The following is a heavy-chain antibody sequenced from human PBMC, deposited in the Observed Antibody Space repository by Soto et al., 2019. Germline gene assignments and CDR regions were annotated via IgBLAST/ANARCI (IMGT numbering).Heavy chain of an antibody. Sequence: QVQLVESGGDLVKPGGSLRLSCAASGFPFSDYYMSWIRQAPGKGLEWVSTIGVTGTHTNNADSVKGRFTISRDNAKNSLYLQMNSLRAEDTAVYYCARRRPTGYYNYWGQGTLVTVSA. CDR1: GFPFSDYY. D-gene: IGHD3-9*01. J-gene: IGHJ4*02. CDR2: IGVTGTHT. CDR3: ARRRPTGYYNY. V-gene: IGHV3-11*05.